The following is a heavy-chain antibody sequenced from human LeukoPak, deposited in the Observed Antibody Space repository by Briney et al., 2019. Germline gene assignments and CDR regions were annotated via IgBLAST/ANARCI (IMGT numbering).Heavy chain of an antibody. J-gene: IGHJ4*02. CDR1: GFTFSSYW. Sequence: GGSLRLSCAASGFTFSSYWMSWVRQAPGKGLEWVANIKQDGSEKYYVDSVKGRFTISRDNAKNSLFLQMNSLRAEDTAVYYCARVAEAAAFDYWGQGTLVTVSS. V-gene: IGHV3-7*01. CDR3: ARVAEAAAFDY. CDR2: IKQDGSEK. D-gene: IGHD6-13*01.